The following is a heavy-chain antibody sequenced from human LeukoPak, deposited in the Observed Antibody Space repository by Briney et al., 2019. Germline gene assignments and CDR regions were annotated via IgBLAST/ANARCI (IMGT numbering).Heavy chain of an antibody. CDR2: IYYSGST. V-gene: IGHV4-39*01. Sequence: SETLSLTCTVSGGSISSSSYYWGWIRQPPGKGLEWIGSIYYSGSTYYNPSLKSRVTISVDTSKNQFSLKLSSVTAADTAVYYCARPYYDFWSGYYTGFDYWGQGTLVTVSS. CDR1: GGSISSSSYY. CDR3: ARPYYDFWSGYYTGFDY. J-gene: IGHJ4*02. D-gene: IGHD3-3*01.